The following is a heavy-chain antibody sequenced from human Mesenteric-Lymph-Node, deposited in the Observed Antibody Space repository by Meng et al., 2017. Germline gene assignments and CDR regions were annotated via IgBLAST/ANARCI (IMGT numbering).Heavy chain of an antibody. CDR3: AREPYYYDSSGSLADY. J-gene: IGHJ4*02. CDR2: HYYRGTT. Sequence: SETLSLTCAVSGGSINISQYHYWGWVRQPPGKGLEWIGSHYYRGTTYYNPSFKSRVTISVDASKNQFSLKLSSVTAADTAVYYCAREPYYYDSSGSLADYWGQGTLVTVSS. V-gene: IGHV4-39*07. D-gene: IGHD3-22*01. CDR1: GGSINISQYHY.